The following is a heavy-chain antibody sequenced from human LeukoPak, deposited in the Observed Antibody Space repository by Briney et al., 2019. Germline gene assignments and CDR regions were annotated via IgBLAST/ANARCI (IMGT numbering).Heavy chain of an antibody. V-gene: IGHV1-69*13. CDR2: IIPIFGTA. D-gene: IGHD1-26*01. CDR1: GGTFSSYA. Sequence: SVKVSCKASGGTFSSYAISWVRQAPGQGLEWMGGIIPIFGTANYAQKFQGRVTITADESTSTAYMELSSLRSEGTAVYYCARDLGSFTFDFDYWGQGTLVTVSS. CDR3: ARDLGSFTFDFDY. J-gene: IGHJ4*02.